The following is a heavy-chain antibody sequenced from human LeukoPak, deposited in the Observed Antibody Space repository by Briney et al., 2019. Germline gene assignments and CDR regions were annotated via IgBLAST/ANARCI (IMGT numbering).Heavy chain of an antibody. D-gene: IGHD3-16*01. CDR3: ASSSLRGSDAFDI. CDR1: GDSVSNNNAA. J-gene: IGHJ3*02. V-gene: IGHV6-1*01. Sequence: SQTLSLTCAISGDSVSNNNAAWNWIRRSPSRGLEWLGRTYYRSKWYTDYAVSVSSRITINPDASRNQFSLQLNSVTPEDTAVYYCASSSLRGSDAFDIWGQGTMVTVSS. CDR2: TYYRSKWYT.